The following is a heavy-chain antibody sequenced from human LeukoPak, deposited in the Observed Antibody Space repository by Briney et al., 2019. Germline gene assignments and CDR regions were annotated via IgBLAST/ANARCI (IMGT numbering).Heavy chain of an antibody. V-gene: IGHV1-2*02. J-gene: IGHJ3*02. CDR1: GYTFPGYY. CDR3: ARDPSGTYAFDI. D-gene: IGHD1-26*01. CDR2: INPNSGGT. Sequence: ASVKVSCKASGYTFPGYYMHWVRQAPGQGLEWMGWINPNSGGTNYAQKFQGRVTMTRDTSISTAYMELSRLRSDDTAVYYCARDPSGTYAFDIWGQGTMVTVSS.